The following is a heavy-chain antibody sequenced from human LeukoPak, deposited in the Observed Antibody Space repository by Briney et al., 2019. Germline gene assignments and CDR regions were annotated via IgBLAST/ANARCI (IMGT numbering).Heavy chain of an antibody. Sequence: ASVKVSCKASGYTFTGYYMHWVRQAPGQGLEWMGWINPNSGGTNYAQKFQGRVTMTRDTSISTAYMELSRLRSDDTAVYYCARVGLAVWGGPSEAGYYFDYWGQGTLVTVSS. CDR3: ARVGLAVWGGPSEAGYYFDY. J-gene: IGHJ4*02. CDR2: INPNSGGT. D-gene: IGHD3-16*01. CDR1: GYTFTGYY. V-gene: IGHV1-2*02.